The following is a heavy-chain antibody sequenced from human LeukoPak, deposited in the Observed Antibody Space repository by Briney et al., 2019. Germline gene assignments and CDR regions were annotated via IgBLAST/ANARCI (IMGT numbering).Heavy chain of an antibody. CDR2: IYHSGST. CDR3: ARDRLATGDFPFDY. D-gene: IGHD3-16*01. CDR1: GYSISSGYY. V-gene: IGHV4-38-2*02. Sequence: KASETLSLTCTVSGYSISSGYYWGWIRQPPGKGLEWSGSIYHSGSTYYNPSLKSRVTISVDTSKNQFSLKLSSVTAADTAVYYCARDRLATGDFPFDYWGQGTLVTVSS. J-gene: IGHJ4*02.